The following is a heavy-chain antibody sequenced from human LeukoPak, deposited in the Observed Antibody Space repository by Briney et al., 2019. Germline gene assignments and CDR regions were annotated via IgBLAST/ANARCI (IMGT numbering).Heavy chain of an antibody. V-gene: IGHV4-59*08. D-gene: IGHD6-13*01. CDR1: GGSISSYY. Sequence: PSETLSLTCTVSGGSISSYYWSWIRQPPGKGLEWIGCIYYSGSTNYNPSLKSRVTISVDTSKNQFSLKLSSVTAADTAVYYCARHRSSSWYSYWFDPWGQGTLVTVSS. CDR3: ARHRSSSWYSYWFDP. J-gene: IGHJ5*02. CDR2: IYYSGST.